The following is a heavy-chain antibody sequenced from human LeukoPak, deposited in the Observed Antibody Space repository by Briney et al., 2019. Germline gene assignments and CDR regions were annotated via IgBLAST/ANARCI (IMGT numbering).Heavy chain of an antibody. V-gene: IGHV3-7*01. CDR1: GFTFSSYW. CDR2: IKQDGSEK. CDR3: ARGGSPTFPYYYGSGSYHKGVRYYFDY. D-gene: IGHD3-10*01. J-gene: IGHJ4*02. Sequence: PGGSLRLSCAASGFTFSSYWMSWVRQAPGKGLEWVANIKQDGSEKYYVDSVKGRFTISRDNAKNSLYLQMNSLRAEDTAVYYCARGGSPTFPYYYGSGSYHKGVRYYFDYWGQGTLVTVSS.